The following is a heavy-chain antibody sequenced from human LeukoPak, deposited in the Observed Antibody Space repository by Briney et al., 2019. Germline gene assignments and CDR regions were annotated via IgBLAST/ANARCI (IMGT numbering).Heavy chain of an antibody. D-gene: IGHD6-25*01. CDR3: AREGIAAP. CDR2: INPDGSST. CDR1: GFIFSSYW. Sequence: PGGSLRLSCAASGFIFSSYWIHWVRQAPGKGLVWVSRINPDGSSTTYADSVRGRFTISRDNAKNRLYLQMDSLRAEDTAVYYCAREGIAAPWGQGTLVTVSS. V-gene: IGHV3-74*01. J-gene: IGHJ4*02.